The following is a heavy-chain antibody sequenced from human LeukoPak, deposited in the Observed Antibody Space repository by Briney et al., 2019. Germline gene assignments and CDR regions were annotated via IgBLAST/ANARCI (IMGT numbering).Heavy chain of an antibody. CDR3: ARTGHIDY. D-gene: IGHD1-1*01. Sequence: SETLSLTCTVSGGSISSGGYYWSWIRQPPGKGLEWIGSIYYSGSTYYNPSLKSRVTISVDTSKNQFSLKLSSVTAADTAVYYCARTGHIDYWGQGTLVTVSS. V-gene: IGHV4-39*01. J-gene: IGHJ4*02. CDR1: GGSISSGGYY. CDR2: IYYSGST.